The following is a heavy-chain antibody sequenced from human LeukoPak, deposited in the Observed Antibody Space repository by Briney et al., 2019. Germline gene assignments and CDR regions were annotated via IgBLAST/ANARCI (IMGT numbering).Heavy chain of an antibody. CDR2: ISAYNANT. CDR3: ARGAIWSGYWDY. V-gene: IGHV1-18*01. Sequence: ASVKVSCKASGYTFTNYGISWVRQAPGQGLEWMGWISAYNANTYYAQKLQGRVTMTTDTSTSTAYMELRSLRSEDTAVYYCARGAIWSGYWDYWGQGTLVTVSS. CDR1: GYTFTNYG. J-gene: IGHJ4*02. D-gene: IGHD3-3*01.